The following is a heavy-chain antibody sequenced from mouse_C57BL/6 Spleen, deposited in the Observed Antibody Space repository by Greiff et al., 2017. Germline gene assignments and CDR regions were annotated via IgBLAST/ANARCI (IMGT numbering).Heavy chain of an antibody. J-gene: IGHJ4*01. CDR2: IDPETGGT. CDR1: GYTFTDYE. V-gene: IGHV1-15*01. Sequence: QVQLQQSGAELVRPGASVTLSCKASGYTFTDYEMHWVKQTPVHGLEWIGAIDPETGGTAYNQKFKGKAILTADKSSSTAYMELRSLTTADSAVYYCTSSARATMDYWGQGTSVTVSS. D-gene: IGHD6-1*01. CDR3: TSSARATMDY.